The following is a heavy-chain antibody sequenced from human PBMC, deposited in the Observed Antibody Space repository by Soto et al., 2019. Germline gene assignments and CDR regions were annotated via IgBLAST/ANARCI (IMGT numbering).Heavy chain of an antibody. CDR1: GFTFSSYW. CDR3: ARDQGGVATYHYGMDV. D-gene: IGHD5-12*01. Sequence: GGSLRLSCAASGFTFSSYWMHWVRQAPGKGLVWVSRINSDGSSTSYADSVKGRFTISRDNAKNTLYLQMNSLRAEDTAVYYCARDQGGVATYHYGMDVWGQGTTVTVS. J-gene: IGHJ6*02. CDR2: INSDGSST. V-gene: IGHV3-74*01.